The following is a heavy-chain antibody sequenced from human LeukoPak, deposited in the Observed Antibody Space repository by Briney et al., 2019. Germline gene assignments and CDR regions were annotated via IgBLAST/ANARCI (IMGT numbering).Heavy chain of an antibody. J-gene: IGHJ6*02. CDR2: INPSGGST. V-gene: IGHV1-46*01. D-gene: IGHD6-13*01. CDR1: GYTFTSYY. Sequence: ASVKVSCKASGYTFTSYYMHWVRQAPGQGLEWMGIINPSGGSTSYAQKFQGRVTMTRDTSTSTVYMELSSLRSEDTAVYYCARDLQSIAAAGTWLDRRDYYYGMDVWGQGTTVTVSS. CDR3: ARDLQSIAAAGTWLDRRDYYYGMDV.